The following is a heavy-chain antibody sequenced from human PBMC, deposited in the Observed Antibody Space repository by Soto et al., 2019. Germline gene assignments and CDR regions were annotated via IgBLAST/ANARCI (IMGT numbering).Heavy chain of an antibody. J-gene: IGHJ4*02. CDR1: GLTFSSYA. Sequence: GGSLRLSCAASGLTFSSYAMSWVRQAPGKGLEWVSTISGSGGSTYYADSVRGRFTISRDNSKNTLYLQMSSLIVEDTAVYYCAKGSQFGDLTYFEYWGQGTLVTVSS. CDR2: ISGSGGST. D-gene: IGHD2-21*01. V-gene: IGHV3-23*01. CDR3: AKGSQFGDLTYFEY.